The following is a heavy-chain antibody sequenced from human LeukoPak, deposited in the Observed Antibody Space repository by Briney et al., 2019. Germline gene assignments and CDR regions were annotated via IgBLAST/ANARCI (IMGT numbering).Heavy chain of an antibody. D-gene: IGHD2-21*02. CDR1: VGTFTCYA. J-gene: IGHJ4*02. Sequence: ASVTVSRTSSVGTFTCYAIRWVRQPPGRGWEWVGGSIPIFGGENNAQKFQGGVTNPADKSTSTSYIALSRLRSADTAVFYCLRSSVVTAMVHLEYWGQGTLVTVSS. CDR3: LRSSVVTAMVHLEY. CDR2: SIPIFGGE. V-gene: IGHV1-69*06.